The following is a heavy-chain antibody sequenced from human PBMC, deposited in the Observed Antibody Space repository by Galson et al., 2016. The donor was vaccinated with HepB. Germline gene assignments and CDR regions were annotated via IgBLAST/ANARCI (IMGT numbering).Heavy chain of an antibody. CDR3: ARDHQYYDFWSRGRRYYHYYGMDV. V-gene: IGHV3-30*04. D-gene: IGHD3-3*01. CDR2: ISYDGNNK. CDR1: GFTFSSYA. Sequence: SLRLSCAASGFTFSSYAMHWVRQAPGKGLEWVAVISYDGNNKYYGDSVKGRFTISRDNSKNTLYLQMNSLRAEDTAVYYCARDHQYYDFWSRGRRYYHYYGMDVWGQGTTVTVSS. J-gene: IGHJ6*02.